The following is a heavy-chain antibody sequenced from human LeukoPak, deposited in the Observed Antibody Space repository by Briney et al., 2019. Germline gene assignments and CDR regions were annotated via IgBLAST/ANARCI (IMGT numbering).Heavy chain of an antibody. J-gene: IGHJ5*01. CDR1: GFTFGDYS. CDR3: AKGDKYDTSGYLPGDS. CDR2: INWAGSST. V-gene: IGHV3-43*01. D-gene: IGHD3-22*01. Sequence: PGGSLRLSCAASGFTFGDYSMHRVRQAPGKGLEWVSLINWAGSSTHYTDSVKGRFTISRDNSKNSLYLQMNSLRTEDTAFYYCAKGDKYDTSGYLPGDSWGQGTLVTVSS.